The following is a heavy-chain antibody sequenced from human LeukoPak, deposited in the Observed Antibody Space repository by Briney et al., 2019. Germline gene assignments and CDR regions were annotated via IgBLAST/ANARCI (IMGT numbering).Heavy chain of an antibody. Sequence: GASVKVSCKASGYTFTGYYMHWVRQAPGQGLEWMGWINPNSGGTNYAQKFQGRVTMTRDTSISTAYMELSRLRSDDTAVYYCARDPRFGDLLPGYYYYGMDVWGQGTTVTVSS. V-gene: IGHV1-2*02. CDR1: GYTFTGYY. CDR3: ARDPRFGDLLPGYYYYGMDV. J-gene: IGHJ6*02. CDR2: INPNSGGT. D-gene: IGHD3-10*01.